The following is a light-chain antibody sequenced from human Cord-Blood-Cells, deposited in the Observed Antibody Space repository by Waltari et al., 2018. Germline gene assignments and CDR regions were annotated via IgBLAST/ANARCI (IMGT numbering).Light chain of an antibody. V-gene: IGKV3-15*01. Sequence: EIVMTQSPATLSVSPGARATLSCRASQSVSSNLAWYQQKPGQAPRLLIYGAYTGVTGIPARFRRSGTGRVFTLTNRSVQSGDFAVYYCQQYNNWPPWTFGEGTKVEIK. CDR3: QQYNNWPPWT. CDR2: GAY. CDR1: QSVSSN. J-gene: IGKJ1*01.